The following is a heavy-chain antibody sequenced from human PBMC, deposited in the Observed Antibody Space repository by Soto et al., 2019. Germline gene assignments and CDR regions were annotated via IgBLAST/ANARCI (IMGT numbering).Heavy chain of an antibody. CDR1: GFTFSSYA. D-gene: IGHD2-2*01. V-gene: IGHV3-23*01. CDR3: AKVPARYYYCRSTSCYNWFDL. CDR2: ISGSGGST. Sequence: GGSLRLSCAASGFTFSSYAMSWVRQAPGKGLEWVSAISGSGGSTYYADSVKGRFTISRDNSKNTLYLQMNSLRAEDPAAYYCAKVPARYYYCRSTSCYNWFDLWGQGTLVTVSS. J-gene: IGHJ5*02.